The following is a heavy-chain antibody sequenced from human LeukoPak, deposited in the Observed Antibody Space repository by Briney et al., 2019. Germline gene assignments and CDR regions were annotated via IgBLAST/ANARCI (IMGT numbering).Heavy chain of an antibody. CDR2: ISYTGST. V-gene: IGHV4-39*01. CDR1: GDSISSSSYY. Sequence: KPSETLSLTCTVSGDSISSSSYYWGWLRQPPGEGLEWVGSISYTGSTYYNPSLKSRVTVSVDTSKIQFSLKLTSVTATDTAVYYFARLWSSSQELDYWGQGTLVTVSS. CDR3: ARLWSSSQELDY. J-gene: IGHJ4*02. D-gene: IGHD6-6*01.